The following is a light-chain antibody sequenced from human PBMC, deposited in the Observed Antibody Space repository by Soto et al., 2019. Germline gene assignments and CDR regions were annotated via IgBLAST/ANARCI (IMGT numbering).Light chain of an antibody. J-gene: IGLJ3*02. CDR3: SPYAGTHNLGV. CDR2: EVS. V-gene: IGLV2-8*01. CDR1: SSDIGGYNF. Sequence: QSALTQPPSASGSPGQSVTISCTGTSSDIGGYNFVSWYQQHPGKAPKLIIYEVSKRPSGVPDRFSGSKSGNTASLTVSGIQADDEGDYYCSPYAGTHNLGVFGGGTKLTVL.